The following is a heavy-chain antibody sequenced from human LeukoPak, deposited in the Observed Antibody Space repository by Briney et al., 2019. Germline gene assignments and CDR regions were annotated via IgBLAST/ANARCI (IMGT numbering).Heavy chain of an antibody. J-gene: IGHJ3*01. V-gene: IGHV4-59*08. Sequence: SETLFLTCTVSRGSISGHYWSWIRQSPGKGLEWIGNIYYSGNTNYNPSLKSRVTISIDTSRIHFSLHLSSVTAADTAVYYCARTRYSGSHNSAFDLWGQGTVVTVSS. D-gene: IGHD1-26*01. CDR3: ARTRYSGSHNSAFDL. CDR1: RGSISGHY. CDR2: IYYSGNT.